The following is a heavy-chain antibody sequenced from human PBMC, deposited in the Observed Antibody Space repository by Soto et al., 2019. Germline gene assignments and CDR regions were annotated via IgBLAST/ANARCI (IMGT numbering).Heavy chain of an antibody. CDR2: IYYSGST. J-gene: IGHJ4*02. V-gene: IGHV4-30-4*01. D-gene: IGHD1-26*01. CDR1: GDSITSADYY. Sequence: PSETLSLTCSVSGDSITSADYYWSWIRQSPERGLEWIGYIYYSGSTDYNPSFQSRLTISIDTSKNQFSLRLRSVTAADTAVYYCVAYRLLFDFWGQGTPVTAPQ. CDR3: VAYRLLFDF.